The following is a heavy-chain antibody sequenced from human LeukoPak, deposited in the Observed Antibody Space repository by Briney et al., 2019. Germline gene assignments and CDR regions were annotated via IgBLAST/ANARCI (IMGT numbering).Heavy chain of an antibody. D-gene: IGHD3-22*01. J-gene: IGHJ5*02. Sequence: GGSLRLSCAASGFTFSSYAMSWVRDAPAKGPEWVSAISGSASSTYSAGSVKARFSTSRDNSKNRLYLQRTSLRAEDMVVYYCANSRYYYDSSGYYNWFDPWGQGALVTVSS. CDR2: ISGSASST. V-gene: IGHV3-23*01. CDR3: ANSRYYYDSSGYYNWFDP. CDR1: GFTFSSYA.